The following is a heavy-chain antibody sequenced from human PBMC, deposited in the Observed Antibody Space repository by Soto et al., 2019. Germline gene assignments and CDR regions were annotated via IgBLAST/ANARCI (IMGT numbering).Heavy chain of an antibody. J-gene: IGHJ6*02. Sequence: QVQLVQSGAEVKKPGSSVKVSCKASGDTFSRYAISWVRQAPEQGLEWMGGIIPTFGTPNYAQKFQGRVTIIADESTSTVYMEVSSLTSEDTAMYYCARVAYGDYGVDVWGQGTTVTVSS. D-gene: IGHD4-17*01. CDR1: GDTFSRYA. CDR2: IIPTFGTP. V-gene: IGHV1-69*01. CDR3: ARVAYGDYGVDV.